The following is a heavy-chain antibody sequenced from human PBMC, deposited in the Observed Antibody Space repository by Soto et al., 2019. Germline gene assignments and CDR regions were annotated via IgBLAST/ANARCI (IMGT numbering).Heavy chain of an antibody. D-gene: IGHD2-15*01. Sequence: VQLVQPEVEVKKPGASVKVSCETSGYTFRDFGISWVRQAPGQGLQWLGWVNPHNSNSNTAQTFQHRVTFSTYTSTRKAFMELTNLRLDDTAIYYCARVARSAWWAFDFWGQGTLVTVSS. V-gene: IGHV1-18*04. CDR3: ARVARSAWWAFDF. J-gene: IGHJ4*02. CDR2: VNPHNSNS. CDR1: GYTFRDFG.